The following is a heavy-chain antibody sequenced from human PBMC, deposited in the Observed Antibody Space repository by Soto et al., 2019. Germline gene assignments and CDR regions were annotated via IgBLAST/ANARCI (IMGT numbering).Heavy chain of an antibody. CDR3: ARAHATFREPYNGNYYYYGMDV. V-gene: IGHV3-21*01. Sequence: EVQLVESGGGLVKPGGSLRLSCAASGFTFSSYSMNWVRQAPGKGLEWVSAISSSSSYIYYADSVKGRFTISRDNAKNSLYREMNNMRVEHTAVYYCARAHATFREPYNGNYYYYGMDVWGQGTTVTVSS. D-gene: IGHD1-20*01. J-gene: IGHJ6*02. CDR1: GFTFSSYS. CDR2: ISSSSSYI.